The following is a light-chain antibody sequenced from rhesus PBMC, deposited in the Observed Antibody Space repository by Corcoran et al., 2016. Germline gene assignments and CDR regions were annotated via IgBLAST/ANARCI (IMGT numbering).Light chain of an antibody. CDR1: QSLLSSNGYNY. V-gene: IGKV2-60*02. CDR3: MQALQTPLT. CDR2: YGS. J-gene: IGKJ4*01. Sequence: DIVMTQTPLSLPVTLGEPASISCRSSQSLLSSNGYNYLNWYLQKPGQSPQLLMYYGSNRASGVPGRLSGTGSGTDFTLKISRVEAEDVGVYYCMQALQTPLTFGGGTKVEIK.